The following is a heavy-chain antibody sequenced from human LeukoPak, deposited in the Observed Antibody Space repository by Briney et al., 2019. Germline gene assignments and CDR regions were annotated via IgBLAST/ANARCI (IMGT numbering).Heavy chain of an antibody. CDR3: AVPQWELLN. J-gene: IGHJ4*02. D-gene: IGHD1-26*01. Sequence: GGSLRLSCAASGFTFSGSAMHWVRQAPGKGLEWVGRIRSKANSYATAYAASVTGRFTISRDNSKNTLYLQMNSLRDEDTAVYYCAVPQWELLNWGQGTLVTVSS. CDR1: GFTFSGSA. CDR2: IRSKANSYAT. V-gene: IGHV3-73*01.